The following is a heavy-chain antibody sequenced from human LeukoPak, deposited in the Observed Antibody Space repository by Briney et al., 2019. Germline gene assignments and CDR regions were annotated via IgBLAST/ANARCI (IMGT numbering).Heavy chain of an antibody. Sequence: ASVKVSCKASGGTFSSYAISWVRQAPGQGLEWMGGIIPIFGTANYAQKFQGRVTITADESTSTAYMELSSLRSEDTAVYYCARGRLGAMVRGADFDYWGQGTLVTVS. CDR1: GGTFSSYA. D-gene: IGHD3-10*01. J-gene: IGHJ4*02. CDR2: IIPIFGTA. V-gene: IGHV1-69*13. CDR3: ARGRLGAMVRGADFDY.